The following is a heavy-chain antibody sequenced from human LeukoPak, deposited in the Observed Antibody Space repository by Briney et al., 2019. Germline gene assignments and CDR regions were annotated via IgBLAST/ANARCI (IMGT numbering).Heavy chain of an antibody. CDR2: IIPIFGTA. CDR1: GYTFTGYY. V-gene: IGHV1-69*06. J-gene: IGHJ4*02. Sequence: SVKVSCKASGYTFTGYYMHWVRQAPGQGLEWMGGIIPIFGTANYAQKFQGRVTITADKSTSTAYMELSSLRSEDTAVYYCASPNNLHYYDSSGYSYFDYWGQGTLVTVSS. CDR3: ASPNNLHYYDSSGYSYFDY. D-gene: IGHD3-22*01.